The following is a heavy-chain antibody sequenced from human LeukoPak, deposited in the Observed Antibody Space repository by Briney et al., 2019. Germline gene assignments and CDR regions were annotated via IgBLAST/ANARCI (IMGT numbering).Heavy chain of an antibody. D-gene: IGHD2/OR15-2a*01. CDR3: ARSRGGTTDWYFDL. CDR2: IYYSGST. Sequence: PSETLSLTCTVSGGSISSYYWSWIRQPPGKGLEWIGYIYYSGSTNYNPSLKSRVTISVDTSKNQFSLKLSSVTAADTAVYYCARSRGGTTDWYFDLWGRGTLVTVSS. J-gene: IGHJ2*01. V-gene: IGHV4-59*01. CDR1: GGSISSYY.